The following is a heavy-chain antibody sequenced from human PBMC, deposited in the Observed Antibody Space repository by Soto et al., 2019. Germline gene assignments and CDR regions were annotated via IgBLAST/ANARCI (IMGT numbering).Heavy chain of an antibody. CDR3: ARGNGRGGSYFGPAVYYFDY. V-gene: IGHV4-34*01. J-gene: IGHJ4*02. D-gene: IGHD1-26*01. Sequence: SETLSLTCAVYGGSFSGYYWTWIRQPPGTGLEWIGEINHSGSTNYNPSLKSRVTISVDTSENQFSLKLSSVTAADTAVYYCARGNGRGGSYFGPAVYYFDYWGQGTLVTVSS. CDR2: INHSGST. CDR1: GGSFSGYY.